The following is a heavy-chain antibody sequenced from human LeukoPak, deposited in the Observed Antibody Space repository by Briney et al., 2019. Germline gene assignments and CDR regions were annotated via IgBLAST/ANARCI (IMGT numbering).Heavy chain of an antibody. J-gene: IGHJ4*02. CDR3: APHYDYWSGYFDY. CDR1: GFTFSSYA. D-gene: IGHD3-3*01. Sequence: PGGSLRLSCAASGFTFSSYAMSWVRQAPGKGLEWVSAISGRGDSTYYADSVKGRFTISRDNSKNTLYLQMNSLRAEDTAVYYCAPHYDYWSGYFDYWGQGTLVTVSS. CDR2: ISGRGDST. V-gene: IGHV3-23*01.